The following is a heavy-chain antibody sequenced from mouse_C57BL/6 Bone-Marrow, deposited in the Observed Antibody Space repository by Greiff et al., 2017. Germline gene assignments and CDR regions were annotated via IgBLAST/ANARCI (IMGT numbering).Heavy chain of an antibody. V-gene: IGHV1-80*01. D-gene: IGHD1-1*01. Sequence: QVQLKESGAELVKPGASVQISCKASGYAFSSYWLHWVKQRPGKGLEWIGQIYPGAGDTNYNGKFKGKATLTADKSSSTAYMQLRSLTSEDSSVYFCAREIYYYGSRYFDVWGTGTTVTVSS. J-gene: IGHJ1*03. CDR1: GYAFSSYW. CDR3: AREIYYYGSRYFDV. CDR2: IYPGAGDT.